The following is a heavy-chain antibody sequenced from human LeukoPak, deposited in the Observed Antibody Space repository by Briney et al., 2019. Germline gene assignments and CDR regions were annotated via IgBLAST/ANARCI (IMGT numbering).Heavy chain of an antibody. CDR2: INSDGSST. J-gene: IGHJ6*03. D-gene: IGHD6-19*01. CDR1: GFTFSSYW. CDR3: ARAAGIAVAGRVYYYYYYMDV. V-gene: IGHV3-74*01. Sequence: GGSLRLFCAASGFTFSSYWMHWVRQAPGKGLVWVSRINSDGSSTSYADSVKGRFTISRDNAKNTLYLQMNSLRAEDTAVYYCARAAGIAVAGRVYYYYYYMDVWGKGTTVTVSS.